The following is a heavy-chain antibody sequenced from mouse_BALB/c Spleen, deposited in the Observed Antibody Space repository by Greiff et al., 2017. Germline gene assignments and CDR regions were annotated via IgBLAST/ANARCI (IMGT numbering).Heavy chain of an antibody. D-gene: IGHD2-14*01. CDR2: ISSGGGST. V-gene: IGHV5-12-1*01. Sequence: EVKLMESGGGLVKPGGSLKLSCAASGFAFSSYDMSWVSQTPEKRLEWVAYISSGGGSTYYPDTVKGRFTISRDNAKNTLYLQMSSLKSEDTAMYYCARQRDYDRYGYAMDYWGQGTSVTVSS. J-gene: IGHJ4*01. CDR1: GFAFSSYD. CDR3: ARQRDYDRYGYAMDY.